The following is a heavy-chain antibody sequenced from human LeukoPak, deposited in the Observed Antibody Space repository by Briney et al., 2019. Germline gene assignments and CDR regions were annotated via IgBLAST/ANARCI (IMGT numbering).Heavy chain of an antibody. CDR2: MNPNSGNT. Sequence: ASVKVSCKASGYTFTSYDINWVRQATGQGLEWMGWMNPNSGNTGYAQKFQGRVTITRNTSISTAYMELSSLRSEDTAVYYCAKRGIARSSDAFDIWGQGTMVTVSS. CDR3: AKRGIARSSDAFDI. D-gene: IGHD6-13*01. CDR1: GYTFTSYD. J-gene: IGHJ3*02. V-gene: IGHV1-8*03.